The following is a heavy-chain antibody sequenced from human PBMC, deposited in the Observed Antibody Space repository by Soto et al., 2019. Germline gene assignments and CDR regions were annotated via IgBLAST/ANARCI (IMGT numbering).Heavy chain of an antibody. CDR3: AREDLVRGQI. CDR2: ISSSSSTI. J-gene: IGHJ3*02. Sequence: EVQLVESGGGLVQPGGSLRLSCAASGFTFSSYSMNWVRQAPGKGLEWVSYISSSSSTIYYAASVKGRFTISRDNAKNSLSLQMNSLRAEDTAVYYCAREDLVRGQIWGQGTMVTVSS. D-gene: IGHD3-10*01. V-gene: IGHV3-48*01. CDR1: GFTFSSYS.